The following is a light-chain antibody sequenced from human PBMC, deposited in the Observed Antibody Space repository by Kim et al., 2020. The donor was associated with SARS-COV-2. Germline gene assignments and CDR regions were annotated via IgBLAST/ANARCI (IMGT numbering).Light chain of an antibody. CDR3: LQHRTYPLT. CDR1: QDIGND. V-gene: IGKV1-17*01. CDR2: GAS. Sequence: ASVGDRVTITCRASQDIGNDLGWYQQNTGRAPKRLIYGASNLQSGVPSRFSGSGSETEFTLTINSLQPEDFATYFCLQHRTYPLTFGQGTRLEIK. J-gene: IGKJ5*01.